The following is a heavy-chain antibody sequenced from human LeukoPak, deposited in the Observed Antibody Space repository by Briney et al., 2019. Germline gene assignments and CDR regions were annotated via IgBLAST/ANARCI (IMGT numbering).Heavy chain of an antibody. CDR3: AREGTWYPDAFDI. CDR1: GFTFSSYE. V-gene: IGHV3-48*03. D-gene: IGHD6-13*01. Sequence: PGGSLRLSCAASGFTFSSYEMNWVRQAPGKGLEWVSYITSSGSTIYYADSVKGRFTVSRDNAKNSLYLQMNSLRAEDTAVYYCAREGTWYPDAFDIWGQGTMVTVSA. CDR2: ITSSGSTI. J-gene: IGHJ3*02.